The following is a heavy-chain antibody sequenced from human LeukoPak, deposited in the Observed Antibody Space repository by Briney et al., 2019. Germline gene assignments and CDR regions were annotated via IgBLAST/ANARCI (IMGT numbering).Heavy chain of an antibody. CDR1: GFTFSSYW. CDR3: GREDAVYYYGSGSAYYYYGMDV. Sequence: PGGSMRLSCAASGFTFSSYWMSWVRQAPGKGLEWVANIKQDGSEKYYVDSVKGRFTISRDNAKNSLYLQMNSLRAEDTAVYYCGREDAVYYYGSGSAYYYYGMDVWGQGTTVTVSS. CDR2: IKQDGSEK. D-gene: IGHD3-10*01. V-gene: IGHV3-7*01. J-gene: IGHJ6*02.